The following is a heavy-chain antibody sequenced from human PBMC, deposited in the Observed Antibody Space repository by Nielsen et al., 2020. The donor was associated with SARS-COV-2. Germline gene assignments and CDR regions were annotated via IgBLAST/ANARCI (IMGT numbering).Heavy chain of an antibody. CDR1: GGTFSSYA. D-gene: IGHD2/OR15-2a*01. Sequence: SVKVSCKASGGTFSSYAISWVRQAPGQGLEWMGGIIPIFGTANYAQKFQGRVTITADESTSTAYMELSSLRSEDTAVYYCARALIGDIVIGHYYYYYTDVWGKGTTVTVSS. CDR3: ARALIGDIVIGHYYYYYTDV. V-gene: IGHV1-69*13. CDR2: IIPIFGTA. J-gene: IGHJ6*03.